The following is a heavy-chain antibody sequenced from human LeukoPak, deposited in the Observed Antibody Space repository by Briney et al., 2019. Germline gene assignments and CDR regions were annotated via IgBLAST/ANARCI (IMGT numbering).Heavy chain of an antibody. CDR2: INPNSGGT. D-gene: IGHD1-26*01. J-gene: IGHJ4*02. V-gene: IGHV1-2*02. CDR1: GYTFTGHY. Sequence: ASVKVSCKASGYTFTGHYMHWVRQAPGQGLEWMGWINPNSGGTNYAQKFQGRVTMTRDTSISTAYMELSRLRSDDTAVYYCVRLPSVGATTLDFEDYWGQGTLVTVSS. CDR3: VRLPSVGATTLDFEDY.